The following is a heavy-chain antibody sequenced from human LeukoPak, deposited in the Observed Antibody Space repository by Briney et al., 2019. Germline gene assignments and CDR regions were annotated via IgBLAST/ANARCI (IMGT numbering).Heavy chain of an antibody. CDR1: GYTFTNYA. V-gene: IGHV1-2*02. J-gene: IGHJ4*02. D-gene: IGHD1-7*01. CDR3: VRENWNYDY. Sequence: GASVKVSCKASGYTFTNYAVNWVRQAPGQGLEWMGWINPNSGGTNYAQRFQGRVTMTRDTSISTAYMELSSLRSDDTAMYYCVRENWNYDYWGQGTLVTVSS. CDR2: INPNSGGT.